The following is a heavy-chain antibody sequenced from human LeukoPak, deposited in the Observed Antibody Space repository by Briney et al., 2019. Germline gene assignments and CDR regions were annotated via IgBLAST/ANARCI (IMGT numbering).Heavy chain of an antibody. Sequence: KPSETLSLTCTVSGGSISSGSYYWSWIRQPAGKGLEWIGRIYTSGSTNYNPSLKSRVTISVDTSKNQFSLKLSFVTAADTAVYYCARTIVGATDYWGQGTLVTVSS. CDR1: GGSISSGSYY. CDR3: ARTIVGATDY. V-gene: IGHV4-61*02. CDR2: IYTSGST. J-gene: IGHJ4*02. D-gene: IGHD1-26*01.